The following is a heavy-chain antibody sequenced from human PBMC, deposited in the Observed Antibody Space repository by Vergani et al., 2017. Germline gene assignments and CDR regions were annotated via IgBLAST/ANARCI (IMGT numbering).Heavy chain of an antibody. Sequence: QVQLVQSGAEVKKPGASVKVSCKASGYTFTGYYMHWVRQAPGQGLEWMGWINPNSGGPNYAQKFQGRVTMTRDTSISTAYMELSRLRSDDTAVYYCAMYGSGSYYSGVFGYWGQGTLVTVSS. V-gene: IGHV1-2*02. CDR2: INPNSGGP. CDR1: GYTFTGYY. J-gene: IGHJ4*02. D-gene: IGHD3-10*01. CDR3: AMYGSGSYYSGVFGY.